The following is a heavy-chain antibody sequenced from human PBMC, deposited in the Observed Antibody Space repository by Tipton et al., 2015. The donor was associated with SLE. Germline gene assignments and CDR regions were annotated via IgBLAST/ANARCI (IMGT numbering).Heavy chain of an antibody. Sequence: TLSLTCTVSGGSISSHYWSWIRQPPGKGLEWIGYIYYSGSTNYNPSLKSRVTMSVDTSKNQFSLKLSSVTAADTAVYYCARDRGGSVAGPDYWGQGTLVTVSS. CDR3: ARDRGGSVAGPDY. J-gene: IGHJ4*02. D-gene: IGHD6-19*01. CDR2: IYYSGST. CDR1: GGSISSHY. V-gene: IGHV4-59*11.